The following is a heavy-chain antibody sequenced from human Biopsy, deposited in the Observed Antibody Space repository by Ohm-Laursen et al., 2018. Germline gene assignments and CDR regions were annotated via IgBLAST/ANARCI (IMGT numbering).Heavy chain of an antibody. D-gene: IGHD4/OR15-4a*01. CDR2: FSHTGTT. J-gene: IGHJ3*01. CDR3: ARGPYGDNAGAFDV. CDR1: GGSFSGYD. V-gene: IGHV4-34*01. Sequence: GTLSLTCVVDGGSFSGYDWTWIRQPPGKGLEWVGEFSHTGTTIYNPSLKSRLTISVDKSKNHFSLRLTSVTAADTATYFCARGPYGDNAGAFDVWGQGTVVTFSS.